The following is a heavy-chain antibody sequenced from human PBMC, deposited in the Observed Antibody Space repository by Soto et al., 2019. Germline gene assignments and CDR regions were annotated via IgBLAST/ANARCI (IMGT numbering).Heavy chain of an antibody. CDR1: GGSISSGGYY. CDR2: IYYSGST. V-gene: IGHV4-31*03. D-gene: IGHD3-22*01. CDR3: ARDRSVSPGYYDSSGYYGHYYYYGMDV. Sequence: QVQLQESGPGLVKPSQTLSLTCTVSGGSISSGGYYWSWIRQHPGKGLEWIGYIYYSGSTYYNPSLKSRVTISVDTSKNQFSLKLSSVTAADTAVYYCARDRSVSPGYYDSSGYYGHYYYYGMDVWGQGTTVTVSS. J-gene: IGHJ6*02.